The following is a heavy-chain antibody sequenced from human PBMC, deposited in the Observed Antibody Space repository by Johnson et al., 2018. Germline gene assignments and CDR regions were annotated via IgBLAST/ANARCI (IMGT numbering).Heavy chain of an antibody. J-gene: IGHJ1*01. CDR1: GFTFSSYA. CDR2: ISSNGGST. V-gene: IGHV3-64*01. CDR3: ARAGDRLPDGYFQH. D-gene: IGHD2-21*01. Sequence: VQLVQSGGGLVQPGGSLRLSCAASGFTFSSYAMHWVRQAPGKGLEYVSAISSNGGSTYYANSVKGRFTISRENSKNTLYLQMGGLGAEDMAVYYCARAGDRLPDGYFQHWGQGTLVTVSS.